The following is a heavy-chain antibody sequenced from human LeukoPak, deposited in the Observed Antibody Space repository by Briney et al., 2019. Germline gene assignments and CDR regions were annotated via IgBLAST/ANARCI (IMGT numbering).Heavy chain of an antibody. CDR1: GFTFSYYY. V-gene: IGHV3-23*01. D-gene: IGHD3-9*01. CDR3: ATRGDILTGYPYYFDY. CDR2: ISGSGSGT. J-gene: IGHJ4*02. Sequence: GGSLRLSCAASGFTFSYYYMSWVRQAPGKGLEWVSAISGSGSGTYYADSVKGRFTISRDNSKNTLYLQMNSLRAEDTAVYYCATRGDILTGYPYYFDYWGQGTLVTVSS.